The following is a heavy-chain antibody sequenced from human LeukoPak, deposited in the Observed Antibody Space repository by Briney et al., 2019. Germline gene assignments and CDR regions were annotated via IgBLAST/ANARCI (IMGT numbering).Heavy chain of an antibody. Sequence: GASVKVSCRASGYTFTYYYIHLVRQAPGQGLEWMGWINTHSGGTNYAQKFQGRVTMTRDTSIGTVYMDLSRLRSDDTAVYYCARGRIYRDYFDYWGQGTLVTVSS. CDR1: GYTFTYYY. D-gene: IGHD2-15*01. CDR2: INTHSGGT. V-gene: IGHV1-2*02. J-gene: IGHJ4*02. CDR3: ARGRIYRDYFDY.